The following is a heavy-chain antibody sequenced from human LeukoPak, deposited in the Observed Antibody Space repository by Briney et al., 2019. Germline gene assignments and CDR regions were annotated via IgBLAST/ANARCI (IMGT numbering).Heavy chain of an antibody. Sequence: GGSLRLSCAASGFTFSSYSMNWVRQAPGKGLEWVSYISSSSSTIYYADSVKGRFTISRDNAKNSLYLQMNSLRAEDTAVYYCAAAVAGRGGYFDYWGQGTPVTVSS. CDR3: AAAVAGRGGYFDY. CDR2: ISSSSSTI. D-gene: IGHD6-19*01. CDR1: GFTFSSYS. V-gene: IGHV3-48*01. J-gene: IGHJ4*02.